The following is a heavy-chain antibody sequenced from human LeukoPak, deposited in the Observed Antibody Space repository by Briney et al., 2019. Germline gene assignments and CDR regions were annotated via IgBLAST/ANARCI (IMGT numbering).Heavy chain of an antibody. CDR1: GFTFSSYA. Sequence: GGSLRLSCAASGFTFSSYAMSWVRQAPGKGLEWVSAITSGGVTTYYADSVKSRFTISRDNSKNTLYLQMNSLRAEDTAVYYCAKGRLHIDYWGQGTLVTVSS. J-gene: IGHJ4*02. V-gene: IGHV3-23*01. CDR2: ITSGGVTT. D-gene: IGHD5-24*01. CDR3: AKGRLHIDY.